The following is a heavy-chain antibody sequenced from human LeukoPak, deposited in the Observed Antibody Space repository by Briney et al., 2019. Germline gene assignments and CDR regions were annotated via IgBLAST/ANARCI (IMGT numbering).Heavy chain of an antibody. D-gene: IGHD6-13*01. CDR3: ARFEPLAAGTTIDAFDI. Sequence: PSETLSLTCTVSGDSISSSRYYWGWIRRPPGKGLQWIGSLYYSGNTAYTPSLKSRVTISVDTSRNQFSLKLSSVTAADTAVYYCARFEPLAAGTTIDAFDIWGQGTMVTVSS. V-gene: IGHV4-39*01. CDR1: GDSISSSRYY. CDR2: LYYSGNT. J-gene: IGHJ3*02.